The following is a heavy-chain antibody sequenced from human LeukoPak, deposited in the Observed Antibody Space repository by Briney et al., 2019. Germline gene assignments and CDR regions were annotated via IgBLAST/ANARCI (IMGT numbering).Heavy chain of an antibody. D-gene: IGHD3-16*01. CDR3: ARDAYTSASDS. V-gene: IGHV3-7*01. CDR2: LSPEGSDK. CDR1: GFSFRTYW. Sequence: GGSLRLSCAASGFSFRTYWMTWVRQAPGKGLEWVANLSPEGSDKFYVDSVKGRFTIFRDNAKSSVHLQMSSLRVEDTAVYYCARDAYTSASDSWGQGTLVSVSS. J-gene: IGHJ5*01.